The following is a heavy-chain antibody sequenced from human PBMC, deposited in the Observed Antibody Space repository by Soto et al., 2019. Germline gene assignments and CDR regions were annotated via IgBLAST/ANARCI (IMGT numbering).Heavy chain of an antibody. Sequence: EAQLLESGGELVQPGGSLRLSCAASGFTFSSHGMSWVRQAPGKGLEWIAGLSRGGGSTYYADSVKGRFTISRDNSKNTLDLIMHSLRVEDTALYYCAKDGLFRTDGFDIWGQGTMVTVSS. CDR1: GFTFSSHG. V-gene: IGHV3-23*01. CDR3: AKDGLFRTDGFDI. J-gene: IGHJ3*02. CDR2: LSRGGGST. D-gene: IGHD1-1*01.